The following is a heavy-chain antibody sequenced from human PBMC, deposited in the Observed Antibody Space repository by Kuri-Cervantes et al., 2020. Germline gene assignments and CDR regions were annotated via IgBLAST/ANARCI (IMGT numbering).Heavy chain of an antibody. D-gene: IGHD6-19*01. Sequence: GESLKISCAASGFTVSSNYMSWVRQAPGKGLEWVSVIYSGGSTYYADSVKGRFTISRDNSKNTLYLQMNSLRAEDTAVYYCARGPSSGWYFDLWGRGTLVTVSS. J-gene: IGHJ2*01. CDR2: IYSGGST. CDR1: GFTVSSNY. CDR3: ARGPSSGWYFDL. V-gene: IGHV3-53*01.